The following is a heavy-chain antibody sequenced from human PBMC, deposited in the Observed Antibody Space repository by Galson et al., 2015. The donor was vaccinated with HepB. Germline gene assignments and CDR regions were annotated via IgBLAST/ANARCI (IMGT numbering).Heavy chain of an antibody. CDR3: ARVRYYGSGSYWYYYMDV. CDR2: INSDGSST. D-gene: IGHD3-10*01. V-gene: IGHV3-74*01. J-gene: IGHJ6*03. CDR1: GFTFSSYW. Sequence: SLGLSCAASGFTFSSYWMHWVRQAPGKGLVWVSRINSDGSSTSYADSVKGRFTISRDNAKNTLYLQMNSLRAEDTAVYYCARVRYYGSGSYWYYYMDVWGKGTTVTVSS.